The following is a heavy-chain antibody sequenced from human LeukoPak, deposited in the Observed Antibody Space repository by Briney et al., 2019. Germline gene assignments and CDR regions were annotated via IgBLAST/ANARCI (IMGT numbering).Heavy chain of an antibody. CDR3: ATRGYYDSSVMGFDY. V-gene: IGHV1-24*01. CDR1: GYTLTELS. D-gene: IGHD3-22*01. J-gene: IGHJ4*02. CDR2: FDPEDGET. Sequence: ASVKVSCKVSGYTLTELSMHWVRQAPGKGLEWMGGFDPEDGETTYAQKFQGRVTMTEDTSTDTAYMELSSLRSEDTAVYYCATRGYYDSSVMGFDYWGQGTLVTVSS.